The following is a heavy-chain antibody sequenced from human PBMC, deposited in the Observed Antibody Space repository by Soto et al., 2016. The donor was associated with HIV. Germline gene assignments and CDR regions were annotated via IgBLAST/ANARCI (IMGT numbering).Heavy chain of an antibody. Sequence: QVQLQESGPGLVKPSETLSLTCTVSGVSVSSGSYYWSWIRQPPGKGLEWIGYIDYSGSTNYNPSLKSRVTISVDTSKNQFSLKLRSVTAADTAVYYCARVDYKYNWLRPLGPGNPGHRLL. V-gene: IGHV4-61*01. D-gene: IGHD4-4*01. CDR2: IDYSGST. J-gene: IGHJ5*02. CDR1: GVSVSSGSYY. CDR3: ARVDYKYNWLRP.